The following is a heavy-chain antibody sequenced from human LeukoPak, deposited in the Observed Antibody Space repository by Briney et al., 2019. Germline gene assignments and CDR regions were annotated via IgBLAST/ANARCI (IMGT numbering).Heavy chain of an antibody. CDR2: INTNTGNP. J-gene: IGHJ6*03. CDR1: GYTFTSYY. V-gene: IGHV7-4-1*02. CDR3: ARFYQADGSGMYYYYMDV. D-gene: IGHD3-10*01. Sequence: ASVKVSCKASGYTFTSYYMHWVRQAPGQGLEWMGWINTNTGNPTYAQGFTGRFVFSLDTSVSTAYLQISSLKAEDTAVYYCARFYQADGSGMYYYYMDVWGKGTTVTVSS.